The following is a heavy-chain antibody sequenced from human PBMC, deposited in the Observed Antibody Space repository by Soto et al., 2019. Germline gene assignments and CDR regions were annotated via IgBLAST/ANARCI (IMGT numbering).Heavy chain of an antibody. CDR1: GFTFSSYA. Sequence: QVQLVESGGGVVQPGRSLRLSCAASGFTFSSYAMHWVRQAPGKGLEWVAVISYDGSNKYYADSVKGRFTISRDNSKNTLYLQMNSLRAEDTAGYYCSSDDGDMVGAPGYWGQGTLVNVSS. CDR2: ISYDGSNK. D-gene: IGHD1-26*01. V-gene: IGHV3-30-3*01. CDR3: SSDDGDMVGAPGY. J-gene: IGHJ4*02.